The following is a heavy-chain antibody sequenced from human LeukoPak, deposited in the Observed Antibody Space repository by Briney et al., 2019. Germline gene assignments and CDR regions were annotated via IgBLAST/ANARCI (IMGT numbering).Heavy chain of an antibody. J-gene: IGHJ6*03. Sequence: SETLSLTCTVSGGSISSGSYYWSWIRQPAGKGLEWIGRIYTSGSTNYNPSLKSRVTISVDTSKNQFSLKLSSVTAADTAVYYCARNSINPPRYYYYMDVWGKGTTVTVSS. CDR1: GGSISSGSYY. V-gene: IGHV4-61*02. D-gene: IGHD4-23*01. CDR2: IYTSGST. CDR3: ARNSINPPRYYYYMDV.